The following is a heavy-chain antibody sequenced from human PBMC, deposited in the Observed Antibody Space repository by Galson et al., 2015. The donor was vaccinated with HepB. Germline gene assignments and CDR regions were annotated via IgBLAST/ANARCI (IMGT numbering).Heavy chain of an antibody. Sequence: SLRLSCAASGFTFSDYYMSWIRQAPGKGPEWVSYISSSSSYTNYADSVKGRFTISRDNAKNSLYLQMNSLRAEDTAVYYCARRGSDGSGSYPLYYFDYWGQGTLVTVPS. CDR2: ISSSSSYT. V-gene: IGHV3-11*06. D-gene: IGHD3-10*01. CDR1: GFTFSDYY. J-gene: IGHJ4*02. CDR3: ARRGSDGSGSYPLYYFDY.